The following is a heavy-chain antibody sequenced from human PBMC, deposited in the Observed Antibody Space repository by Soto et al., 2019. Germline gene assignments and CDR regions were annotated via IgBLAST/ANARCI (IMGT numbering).Heavy chain of an antibody. Sequence: PSETLPLTCTVSGGSISSGGYYWSWIRQHPGKGLEWIGYIYYSGSTYYNPSLKSRVTISVDTSKNQFSLKLSSVTAADTAVYYCAREDSGYDYVRYFDYWGQGTLVTVSS. V-gene: IGHV4-31*03. CDR1: GGSISSGGYY. CDR2: IYYSGST. J-gene: IGHJ4*02. D-gene: IGHD5-12*01. CDR3: AREDSGYDYVRYFDY.